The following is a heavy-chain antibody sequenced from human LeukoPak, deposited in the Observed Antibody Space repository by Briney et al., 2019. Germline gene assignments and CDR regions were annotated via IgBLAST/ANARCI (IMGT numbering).Heavy chain of an antibody. CDR2: ISYDGSNK. CDR1: GFTFSSYG. D-gene: IGHD4-17*01. J-gene: IGHJ3*02. CDR3: AKSPRGYGDYVGAFDI. V-gene: IGHV3-30*18. Sequence: PGGSLRLSCAASGFTFSSYGMHWVRQAPGKGLEWVAVISYDGSNKYYADSVKGRFTISRDNSKNTLYLQMNSLRAEDTAVYYCAKSPRGYGDYVGAFDIWGQGTMVTVSS.